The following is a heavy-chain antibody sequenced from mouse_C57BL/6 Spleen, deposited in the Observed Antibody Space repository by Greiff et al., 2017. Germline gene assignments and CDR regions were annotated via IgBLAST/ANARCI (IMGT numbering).Heavy chain of an antibody. Sequence: VKLVESGPGLVQPSQSLSITCTVSGFSLTSYGVHWVRQSPGKGLEWLGVIWSGGSTDYNAAFISRLSISKDNSKSQVFFKMNSLQADDTAIYYCARNLNDYDLYFDYWGQGTTLTVSS. CDR3: ARNLNDYDLYFDY. V-gene: IGHV2-2*01. CDR1: GFSLTSYG. J-gene: IGHJ2*01. CDR2: IWSGGST. D-gene: IGHD2-4*01.